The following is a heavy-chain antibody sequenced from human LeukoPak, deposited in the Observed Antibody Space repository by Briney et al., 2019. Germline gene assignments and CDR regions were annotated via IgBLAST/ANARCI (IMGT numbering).Heavy chain of an antibody. CDR2: FDPEDGET. J-gene: IGHJ4*02. Sequence: ASVKVSCKVSGYTLTELSMHWVRQAPGKGLEWMGGFDPEDGETIYAQKFQGRVTMTEDTSTDTAYMELSSLRSEDTAVYYCATIGGPRSGSHTFDYWGQGTLVTVSS. CDR1: GYTLTELS. V-gene: IGHV1-24*01. CDR3: ATIGGPRSGSHTFDY. D-gene: IGHD3-10*01.